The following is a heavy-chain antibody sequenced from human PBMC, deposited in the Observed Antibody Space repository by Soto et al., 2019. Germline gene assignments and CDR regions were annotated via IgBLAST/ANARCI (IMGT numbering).Heavy chain of an antibody. D-gene: IGHD3-22*01. CDR3: ARRPTDDYDKSGNYCLDY. Sequence: QVQLVQSGAEVKKPGASVKVSCKASGYTFTTYGMSWVRQAPGQGLDWMGWISTYNGNTKYAERLQGRVTITTDTTTSTAYMELRSLRSDDTAVYYCARRPTDDYDKSGNYCLDYWGQGTLVTVSS. CDR1: GYTFTTYG. J-gene: IGHJ4*02. V-gene: IGHV1-18*01. CDR2: ISTYNGNT.